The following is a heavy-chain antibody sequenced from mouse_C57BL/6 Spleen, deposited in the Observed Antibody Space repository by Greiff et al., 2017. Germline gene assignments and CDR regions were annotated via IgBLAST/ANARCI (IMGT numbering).Heavy chain of an antibody. J-gene: IGHJ4*01. V-gene: IGHV7-3*01. CDR3: AMLRTYAMDD. CDR1: GFTFTDYY. Sequence: EVQGVESGGGLVQPGGSLSLSCAASGFTFTDYYMSWVRQPPGKALEWLGFIRNKANGYTTEYSASVKGRFPISRDNSQRIRYIQMNALRADSSATYYCAMLRTYAMDDWGTGTSVTVSS. CDR2: IRNKANGYTT.